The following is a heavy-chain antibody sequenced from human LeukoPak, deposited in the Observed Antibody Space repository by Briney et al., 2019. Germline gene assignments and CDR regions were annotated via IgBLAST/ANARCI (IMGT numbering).Heavy chain of an antibody. V-gene: IGHV1-18*01. CDR2: ISPYNGKT. D-gene: IGHD6-13*01. CDR1: GYTFTSYA. CDR3: ARGGIAAPFYYYYGMDV. Sequence: GASVKVSCKASGYTFTSYAMLWVRQAPGQGLEWMGWISPYNGKTKFAQKFQGIVTMTTETSTSTAYMELRRLRSDDTAVYYCARGGIAAPFYYYYGMDVWGQGTTVTVSS. J-gene: IGHJ6*02.